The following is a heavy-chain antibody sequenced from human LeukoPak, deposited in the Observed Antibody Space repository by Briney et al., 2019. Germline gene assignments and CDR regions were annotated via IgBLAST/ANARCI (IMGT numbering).Heavy chain of an antibody. Sequence: PSETLSLTCTVSGGSISSSSYYWGWIRQPPGKGLEWIGSIYYSGSTYYNPFLKSRVTISVDTSKNQFSLKLSSVTAADTAVYYCARHANEFISSTTMIVVVTNYYFDYWGQGTLVTVSS. V-gene: IGHV4-39*01. CDR3: ARHANEFISSTTMIVVVTNYYFDY. CDR2: IYYSGST. D-gene: IGHD3-22*01. J-gene: IGHJ4*02. CDR1: GGSISSSSYY.